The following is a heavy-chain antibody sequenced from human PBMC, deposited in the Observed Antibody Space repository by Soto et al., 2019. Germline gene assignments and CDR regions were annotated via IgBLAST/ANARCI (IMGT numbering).Heavy chain of an antibody. J-gene: IGHJ4*02. CDR3: ARESEDLTSNFDY. Sequence: GGSLRLACADPGFTCTKYSMSWVRQAPGKGLEWVSSISSTTNYIYYGDSMKGRFTISRDNAKNSLYLEMNSLRAEDTAVYYCARESEDLTSNFDYWGQGTLVTVSS. CDR1: GFTCTKYS. V-gene: IGHV3-21*06. CDR2: ISSTTNYI.